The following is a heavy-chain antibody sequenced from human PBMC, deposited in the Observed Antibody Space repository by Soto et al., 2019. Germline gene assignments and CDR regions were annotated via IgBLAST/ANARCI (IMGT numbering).Heavy chain of an antibody. CDR3: ARGEAPATFLYYYGSGSYPYPFDY. CDR1: GYTFTSYY. D-gene: IGHD3-10*01. Sequence: ASVKVSCKASGYTFTSYYMHWVRQAPGQGLEWMGIINPSGGSTSYAQKFQGRVTMTRDTSTSTVYMELSSLRSEDTAVYYCARGEAPATFLYYYGSGSYPYPFDYWGQGTLVTVSS. CDR2: INPSGGST. J-gene: IGHJ4*02. V-gene: IGHV1-46*03.